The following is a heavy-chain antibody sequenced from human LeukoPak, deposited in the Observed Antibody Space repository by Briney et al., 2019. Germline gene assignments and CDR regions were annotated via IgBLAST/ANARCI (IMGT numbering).Heavy chain of an antibody. CDR2: ITPFNGNT. V-gene: IGHV1-45*02. Sequence: ASVKVSCKASGYTFTYRYLHWVRQAPGQALEWMGWITPFNGNTNYAQKFQDRVTITRDRSMSAAYMELSSLRSEDTAMYYCASVGVPRGYSYGRNAFDIWGQGTMVTVPS. CDR3: ASVGVPRGYSYGRNAFDI. D-gene: IGHD5-18*01. CDR1: GYTFTYRY. J-gene: IGHJ3*02.